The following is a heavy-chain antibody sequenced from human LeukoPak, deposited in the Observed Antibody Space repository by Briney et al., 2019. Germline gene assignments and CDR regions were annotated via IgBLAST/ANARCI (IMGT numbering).Heavy chain of an antibody. Sequence: GGSLRLSCAASGFTLSTYTMNWVRQAPGKGLEWLSHISSRGSIYDADFVKGRFAISRDDVKNSLYLQMNSLRAEDTAVYYCARGYSFFDYWGQGTLVTVPS. V-gene: IGHV3-48*01. CDR1: GFTLSTYT. CDR2: ISSRGSI. J-gene: IGHJ4*02. CDR3: ARGYSFFDY. D-gene: IGHD2-21*01.